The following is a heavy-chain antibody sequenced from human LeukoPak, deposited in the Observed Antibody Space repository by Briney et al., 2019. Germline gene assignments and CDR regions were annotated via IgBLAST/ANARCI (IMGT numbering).Heavy chain of an antibody. J-gene: IGHJ6*03. Sequence: PGGSLRLSCAASGFTFSSYCMHWVRQAPGKGLVWVSRISSDGSDTMYADSVKGRFTIYRDNVNNTLYLQMNSLRGDDTAGYYCAREWDLPGTYFMDVWGKGTTVTVSS. CDR2: ISSDGSDT. D-gene: IGHD1-26*01. CDR3: AREWDLPGTYFMDV. CDR1: GFTFSSYC. V-gene: IGHV3-74*03.